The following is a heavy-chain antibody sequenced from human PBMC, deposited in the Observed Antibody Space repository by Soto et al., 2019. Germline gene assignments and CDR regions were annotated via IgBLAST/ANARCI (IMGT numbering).Heavy chain of an antibody. CDR2: IYHSGST. D-gene: IGHD3-9*01. V-gene: IGHV4-30-2*01. CDR1: GGSISSGGYS. Sequence: SETLSLTCAVSGGSISSGGYSWSWIRQPPGKGLEWIGYIYHSGSTYYNPSLKSRVTISVDRSKNQFSLKLSSVTAADTAVYYCARGPTYYDILTGYYNPKHAALDYWGQGTLVTVSS. CDR3: ARGPTYYDILTGYYNPKHAALDY. J-gene: IGHJ4*02.